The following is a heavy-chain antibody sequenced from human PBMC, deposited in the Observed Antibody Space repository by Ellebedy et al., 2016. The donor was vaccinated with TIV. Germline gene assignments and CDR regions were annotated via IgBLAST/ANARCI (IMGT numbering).Heavy chain of an antibody. CDR2: ISGSGGST. V-gene: IGHV3-23*01. CDR3: VRDSDVVSPIAHADS. CDR1: GFTFSTYA. D-gene: IGHD2-21*01. Sequence: GESLKISCAASGFTFSTYAMSWVRQAPGKGLEWVSAISGSGGSTYYADSVKGRFTISRDNAKNSLYLQMNSLRAEDTAVYYCVRDSDVVSPIAHADSWGQGTLVTVSS. J-gene: IGHJ4*02.